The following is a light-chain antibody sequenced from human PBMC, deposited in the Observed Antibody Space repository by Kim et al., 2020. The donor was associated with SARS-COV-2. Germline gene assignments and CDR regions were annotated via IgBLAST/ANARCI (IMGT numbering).Light chain of an antibody. CDR3: QQSHTAPLLT. Sequence: DIQMTQSPSSLAASVGDRVTITCRACQSINAYLNWYQQKPGKAPKLLIYAASTLQSGVPSRFSGSGSGTDFTLTINSLQTEDFATYYCQQSHTAPLLTFGGGTKVDIK. V-gene: IGKV1-39*01. CDR2: AAS. CDR1: QSINAY. J-gene: IGKJ4*01.